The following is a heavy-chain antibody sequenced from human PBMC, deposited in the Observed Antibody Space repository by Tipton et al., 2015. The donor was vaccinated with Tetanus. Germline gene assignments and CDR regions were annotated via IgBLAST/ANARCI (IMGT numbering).Heavy chain of an antibody. V-gene: IGHV4-31*03. J-gene: IGHJ6*02. CDR3: AIDRGGRGGYYYYHGMDV. D-gene: IGHD3-10*01. Sequence: LTCTVSGGSISSDGAYWSWIRQHPGESLEWIGYISNSGSTYYNPSLKSRVTISVDMSQKQISLKGNSVTAADTAVYYCAIDRGGRGGYYYYHGMDVWGQGSTVTAS. CDR2: ISNSGST. CDR1: GGSISSDGAY.